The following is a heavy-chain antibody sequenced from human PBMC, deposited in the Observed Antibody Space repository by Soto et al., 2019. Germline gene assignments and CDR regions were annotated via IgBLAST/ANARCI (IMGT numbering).Heavy chain of an antibody. V-gene: IGHV3-30-3*01. D-gene: IGHD3-3*01. Sequence: QVQLVESGGGVVQPGRSLRLSCAASGFTFSSYAMHWVRQAPGKGLEWVAVISYDGSNKYYADSVKGRFTISRDNSKNPLYLPMNSLRAEDTAVYYCARDPGGTDFAEWAYYFDSWGQGTLVTVSS. CDR1: GFTFSSYA. CDR2: ISYDGSNK. CDR3: ARDPGGTDFAEWAYYFDS. J-gene: IGHJ4*02.